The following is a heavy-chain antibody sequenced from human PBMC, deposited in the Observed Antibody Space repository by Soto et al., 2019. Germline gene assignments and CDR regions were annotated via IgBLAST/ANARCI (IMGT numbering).Heavy chain of an antibody. J-gene: IGHJ4*02. Sequence: QVQLQESGPGLVKPSETLSLTCTVSGGSMSSYYWSWIRQPPGKGLEWIGYIYYSGSTNYNPSLKSRVTISVDTSKNQSSLKLNSVTAADTAVYYCARRWGGALDYWGQGTLVTVSS. D-gene: IGHD3-16*01. V-gene: IGHV4-59*08. CDR3: ARRWGGALDY. CDR1: GGSMSSYY. CDR2: IYYSGST.